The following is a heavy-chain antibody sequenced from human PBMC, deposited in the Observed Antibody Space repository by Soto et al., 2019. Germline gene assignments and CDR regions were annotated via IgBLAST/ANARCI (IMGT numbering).Heavy chain of an antibody. D-gene: IGHD3-16*01. CDR1: GFTFSSYA. J-gene: IGHJ4*02. V-gene: IGHV3-74*01. CDR3: VRGGEPPFS. CDR2: IYGDGSST. Sequence: GGSLRLSCAASGFTFSSYAMSWVRQAPGKGLEWVSGIYGDGSSTSYADSVKGRFTISRDNAKNTLYLQMNSLRIEDTGVYYCVRGGEPPFSWGQGTLVTVSS.